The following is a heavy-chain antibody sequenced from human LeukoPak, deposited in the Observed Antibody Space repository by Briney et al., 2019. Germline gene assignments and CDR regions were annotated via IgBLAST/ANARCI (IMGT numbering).Heavy chain of an antibody. J-gene: IGHJ4*02. CDR1: GYTFNSYG. D-gene: IGHD3-22*01. V-gene: IGHV1-18*01. CDR2: IHTYNGHT. CDR3: AREARGERGYYYDSSGYYLSDY. Sequence: ASVKVSCKSSGYTFNSYGITWVRQAPGQGLEWMGWIHTYNGHTNYAQKLQGRVTMTTDTSTSTAYMELRSLRSDDTAVYYCAREARGERGYYYDSSGYYLSDYWGQGTLVTVSS.